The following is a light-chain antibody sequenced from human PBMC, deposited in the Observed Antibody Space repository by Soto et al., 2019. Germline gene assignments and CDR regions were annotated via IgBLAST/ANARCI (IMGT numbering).Light chain of an antibody. CDR2: AAS. V-gene: IGKV1-39*01. CDR3: QQSYSTPHT. Sequence: DIQITQSPSTLSASVVDRVTITCRASQSISSWLAWYQQKPGKAPKLLIYAASSLQSGVPSRFSGSGSGTDFTLTISSLQPEDFATYYCQQSYSTPHTFGQGTRLEIK. J-gene: IGKJ5*01. CDR1: QSISSW.